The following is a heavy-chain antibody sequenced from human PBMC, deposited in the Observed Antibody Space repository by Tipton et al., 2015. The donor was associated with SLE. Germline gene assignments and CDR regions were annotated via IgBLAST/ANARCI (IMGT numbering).Heavy chain of an antibody. D-gene: IGHD6-13*01. V-gene: IGHV3-21*01. CDR2: ISSSSSYI. Sequence: SLRLSCAASGFTFSSYSMNWVRQAPGKGLEWVSSISSSSSYIYYADSVKGRFTISRDNAKNSLYLQMNSLGAEETAVYYCARGSEGSSSWYGEDYWGQGTLVTVSS. CDR3: ARGSEGSSSWYGEDY. CDR1: GFTFSSYS. J-gene: IGHJ4*02.